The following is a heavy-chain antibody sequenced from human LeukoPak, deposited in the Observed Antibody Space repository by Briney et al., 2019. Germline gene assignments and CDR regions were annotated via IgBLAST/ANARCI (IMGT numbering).Heavy chain of an antibody. J-gene: IGHJ4*02. CDR1: GGSISSYY. D-gene: IGHD1-26*01. Sequence: PSETLSLTCTVSGGSISSYYWSWIRQPPGKGLEWIGYIYYSGSTNYNPSLKSRVTISVDTSKNQFSLKLNSVTAADTAVYYCARSSGSYFDYWGQGTLVTVSS. CDR2: IYYSGST. V-gene: IGHV4-59*01. CDR3: ARSSGSYFDY.